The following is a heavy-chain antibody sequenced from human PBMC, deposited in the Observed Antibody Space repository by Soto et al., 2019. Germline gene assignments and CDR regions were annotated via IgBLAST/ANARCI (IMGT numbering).Heavy chain of an antibody. CDR1: GGSISSYY. Sequence: SETLSLTCTVSGGSISSYYWSWIRQPPGKGLEWIGYIYYSGSTNYNPSLKSRVTISVETSKNQFSLKLSSVTAADTSVSHCACSSSDDYYYYYYGMDVWGQRTTVTVSS. CDR2: IYYSGST. V-gene: IGHV4-59*01. D-gene: IGHD6-6*01. CDR3: ACSSSDDYYYYYYGMDV. J-gene: IGHJ6*02.